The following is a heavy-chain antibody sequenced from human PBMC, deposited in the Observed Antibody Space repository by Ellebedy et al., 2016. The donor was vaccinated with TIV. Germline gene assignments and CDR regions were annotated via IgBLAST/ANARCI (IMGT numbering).Heavy chain of an antibody. Sequence: SQTLSLTCAISGDSVSSNSAAWSWIRQSPSRGLEWLGRTYYRSHWSNDYALSVKSRITINPDTSKNQFSLQLNSVTPEDTAVYYCARIVGGSGDYWGQGTRVTVSS. D-gene: IGHD1-26*01. J-gene: IGHJ4*02. CDR3: ARIVGGSGDY. CDR1: GDSVSSNSAA. CDR2: TYYRSHWSN. V-gene: IGHV6-1*01.